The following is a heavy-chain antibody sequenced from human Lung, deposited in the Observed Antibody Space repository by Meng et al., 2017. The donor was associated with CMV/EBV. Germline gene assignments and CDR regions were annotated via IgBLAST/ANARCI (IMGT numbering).Heavy chain of an antibody. CDR3: ARRRGGSGRDC. CDR2: IYHSGST. Sequence: QLQLQGPGPGLVKPSETLSPTCTVSGGSISSNGCYWDWVRQPPGKGLEWIGAIYHSGSTSYNPSLQSRVTMFVDTSKNQFSLMLTSVTATDTAVYYCARRRGGSGRDCWGQGTLVTVSS. D-gene: IGHD3-10*01. J-gene: IGHJ4*02. V-gene: IGHV4-39*01. CDR1: GGSISSNGCY.